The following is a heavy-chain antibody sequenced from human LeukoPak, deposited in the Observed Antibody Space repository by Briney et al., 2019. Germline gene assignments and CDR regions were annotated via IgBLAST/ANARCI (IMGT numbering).Heavy chain of an antibody. J-gene: IGHJ4*02. V-gene: IGHV3-23*01. CDR2: ISTSGSPT. CDR3: AIMTGTTADLDY. D-gene: IGHD1-7*01. Sequence: GGSLRLSCAASGFTFSSYSMSWVRQAPGKGLEWVSSISTSGSPTYYADSVKGRFTISRDNSQNTQYLQMSSLRAEDTAVYYCAIMTGTTADLDYWGQGTLVTVSS. CDR1: GFTFSSYS.